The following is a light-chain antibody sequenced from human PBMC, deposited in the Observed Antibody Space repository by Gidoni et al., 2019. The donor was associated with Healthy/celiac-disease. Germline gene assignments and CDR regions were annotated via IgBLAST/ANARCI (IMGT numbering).Light chain of an antibody. Sequence: EIVLTQSPGTLSWSPGERATLSCRASQRVSSSYLAWYQQKPGQAPRLLIYGASSRATGIPDRFSGSGSGTDFTLTISRLEPEDFAVYYCQQYGSSPPWTFXXXTKVEIK. CDR1: QRVSSSY. V-gene: IGKV3-20*01. J-gene: IGKJ1*01. CDR2: GAS. CDR3: QQYGSSPPWT.